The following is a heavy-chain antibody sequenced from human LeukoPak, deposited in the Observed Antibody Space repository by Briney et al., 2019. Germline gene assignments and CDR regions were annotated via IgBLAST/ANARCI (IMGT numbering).Heavy chain of an antibody. Sequence: GGSLRLSCAASGFTFSSYGMHWVRQAPGKGLEWVAVISYDGSNKYYANSVKGRFTISRDNSKNTLYLQMNSLRAEDTAVYFCAKSRSGSANWALQIFDNWGQGTLVTVSS. V-gene: IGHV3-30*18. J-gene: IGHJ4*02. D-gene: IGHD1-1*01. CDR2: ISYDGSNK. CDR3: AKSRSGSANWALQIFDN. CDR1: GFTFSSYG.